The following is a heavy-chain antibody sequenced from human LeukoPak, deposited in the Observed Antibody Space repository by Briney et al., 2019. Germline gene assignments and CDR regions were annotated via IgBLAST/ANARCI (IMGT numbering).Heavy chain of an antibody. CDR3: ARRGDLWSGPTYYFDY. D-gene: IGHD3-3*01. J-gene: IGHJ4*02. CDR1: GFTSRSYV. CDR2: ITGSTGRT. V-gene: IGHV3-23*01. Sequence: GSLRLSCAVSGFTSRSYVLSWVRPAPGKGLEWVSAITGSTGRTYYADSVKGRFTISRDNSKSTPFLQMNSLRAEDTAVYYCARRGDLWSGPTYYFDYWGQGTLVTVSS.